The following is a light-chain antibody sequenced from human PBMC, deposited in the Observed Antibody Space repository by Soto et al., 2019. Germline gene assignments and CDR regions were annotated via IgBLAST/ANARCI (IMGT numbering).Light chain of an antibody. CDR3: QSYDSSLINYV. CDR1: TSSIGADYD. CDR2: GSS. J-gene: IGLJ1*01. Sequence: QSVLTQPPSVSGAPGQRVTISCTGSTSSIGADYDVHWYQQLPGTAPKLLIYGSSDRPSGVPDRFSGSKSGTSASLAITGLQAEDEADYYCQSYDSSLINYVFGTGTKVTVL. V-gene: IGLV1-40*01.